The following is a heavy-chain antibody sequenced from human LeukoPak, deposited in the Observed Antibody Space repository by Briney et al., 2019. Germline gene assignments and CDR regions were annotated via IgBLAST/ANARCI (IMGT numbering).Heavy chain of an antibody. D-gene: IGHD3-3*01. CDR2: IKNKTNGGTT. CDR3: AKAQPYDFWSGYSSPFDY. CDR1: GFIFSSAW. V-gene: IGHV3-15*01. Sequence: GESLRLSCEASGFIFSSAWMTWVRQAPGKGLEWVGHIKNKTNGGTTDYAAPVKGRFSISRDDSKKTLYLQMNRLRTEDTAVYYCAKAQPYDFWSGYSSPFDYWGQGTLVTVSS. J-gene: IGHJ4*02.